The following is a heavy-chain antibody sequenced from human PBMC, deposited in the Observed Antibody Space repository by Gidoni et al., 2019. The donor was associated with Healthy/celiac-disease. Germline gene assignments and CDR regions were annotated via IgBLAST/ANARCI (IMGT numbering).Heavy chain of an antibody. CDR1: GFTFSSYS. Sequence: EVQLVASGGGLVKPVGSLRLSCAASGFTFSSYSMNWVRQAPGKGLEWVSSISSSRSYIYYADSVKGRFNISRDNAKNSLYMQMNSLRAEDTAVYYCARESLGDAFDIWGQGTMVTVSS. CDR3: ARESLGDAFDI. CDR2: ISSSRSYI. J-gene: IGHJ3*02. V-gene: IGHV3-21*01.